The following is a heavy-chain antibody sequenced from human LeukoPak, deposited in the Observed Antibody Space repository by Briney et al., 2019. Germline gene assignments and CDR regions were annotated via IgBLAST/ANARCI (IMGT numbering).Heavy chain of an antibody. Sequence: ASVKVSCKASGYTFTSYDINWVRQATGQGLEWMGWMNPNSGNTGYAQKFQGRVTMTRNTSIRTAYMELSSLRSEDTAVYYCARIPTKEGYCSGGSCYLISYWFDPWGQGTLVTVSS. J-gene: IGHJ5*02. CDR1: GYTFTSYD. V-gene: IGHV1-8*01. CDR3: ARIPTKEGYCSGGSCYLISYWFDP. CDR2: MNPNSGNT. D-gene: IGHD2-15*01.